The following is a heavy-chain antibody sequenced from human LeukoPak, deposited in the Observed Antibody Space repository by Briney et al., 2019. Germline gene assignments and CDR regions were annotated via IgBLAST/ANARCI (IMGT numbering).Heavy chain of an antibody. CDR2: ISGSGGST. J-gene: IGHJ6*03. D-gene: IGHD5-18*01. CDR3: AKGGYSSGRYFYYYMDV. CDR1: GFTFSSYG. V-gene: IGHV3-23*01. Sequence: GGSLRLSCAASGFTFSSYGMSWVRQAPGKGLEWVSAISGSGGSTYYADSAKGRFTISRDNSKNTVYLQMNNLRAEDTAVYYCAKGGYSSGRYFYYYMDVWGEGTTVTVSS.